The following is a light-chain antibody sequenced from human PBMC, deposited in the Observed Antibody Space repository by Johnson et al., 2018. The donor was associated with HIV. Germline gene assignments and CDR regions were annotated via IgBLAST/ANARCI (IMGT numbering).Light chain of an antibody. CDR1: SSNIGNNF. CDR2: DNN. V-gene: IGLV1-51*01. J-gene: IGLJ1*01. Sequence: QSVLTQPPSVSAAPGQRVTRSYSGSSSNIGNNFVSWFRQLPLRAPKVLIYDNNKRPSGIPDRFSGSKSGTSATLGITGLQTGDEADYYCGTWDSSLNSYVFGTGTKVAVL. CDR3: GTWDSSLNSYV.